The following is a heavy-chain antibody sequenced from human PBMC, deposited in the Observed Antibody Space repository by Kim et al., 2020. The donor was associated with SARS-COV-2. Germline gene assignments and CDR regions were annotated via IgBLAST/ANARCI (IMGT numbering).Heavy chain of an antibody. V-gene: IGHV7-4-1*02. CDR3: ARARHSSWYYYNQGVRWFDP. J-gene: IGHJ5*02. CDR2: INTNTGNP. Sequence: ASVKVSCKASGYTFTSYVMNWVRQAPGQGLEWMGWINTNTGNPTYAQGFTGRFVFSLDTSVSTAYLQISSLKAEDTAVYYCARARHSSWYYYNQGVRWFDPWGQGTLVTVSS. CDR1: GYTFTSYV. D-gene: IGHD6-13*01.